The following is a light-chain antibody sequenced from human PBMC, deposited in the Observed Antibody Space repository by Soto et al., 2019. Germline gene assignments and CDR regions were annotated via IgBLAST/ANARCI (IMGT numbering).Light chain of an antibody. CDR1: QSVLYSSNNKNY. CDR2: WAS. V-gene: IGKV4-1*01. Sequence: DIVMTQSPDSLAVSLGERATINCKSSQSVLYSSNNKNYLAWYQQKPGQPPKLLIYWASTRESGVTDRFSGSGSGTDFTLTISSLQAEDVADYYCQQYYSSPRGTFGQGTKVEIK. J-gene: IGKJ1*01. CDR3: QQYYSSPRGT.